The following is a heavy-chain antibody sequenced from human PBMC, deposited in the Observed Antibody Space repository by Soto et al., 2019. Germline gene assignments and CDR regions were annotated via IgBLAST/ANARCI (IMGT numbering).Heavy chain of an antibody. Sequence: QVQLVQSGAEVKKPGASVKVSCKASGYTFTSYAMLWVRQAPGQRLEWMGWINAGNGNTKYSQKFQGRVTITRDTSASTAYMELSSLRSEDTAVYYCARGPLWFGEFGSWGQGTLVTVSS. D-gene: IGHD3-10*01. CDR2: INAGNGNT. CDR1: GYTFTSYA. J-gene: IGHJ5*02. CDR3: ARGPLWFGEFGS. V-gene: IGHV1-3*01.